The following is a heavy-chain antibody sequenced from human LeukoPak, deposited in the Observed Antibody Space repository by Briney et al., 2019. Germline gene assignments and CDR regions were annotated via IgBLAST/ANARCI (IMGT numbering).Heavy chain of an antibody. V-gene: IGHV4-4*07. J-gene: IGHJ6*03. D-gene: IGHD6-19*01. CDR3: ARDEKAVAGTVWDYYYYYYMDV. CDR2: IYTSGST. Sequence: PSETLSLTCTVSGGSISSYYWSWIRQPAGKGLEWIGRIYTSGSTNYNPSLKSRVTMSVDTSKNQFSLRLSSVTAADTAVYYCARDEKAVAGTVWDYYYYYYMDVWGKGTTVTVSS. CDR1: GGSISSYY.